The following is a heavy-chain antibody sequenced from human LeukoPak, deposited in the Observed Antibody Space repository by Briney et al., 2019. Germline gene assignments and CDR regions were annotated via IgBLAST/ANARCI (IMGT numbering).Heavy chain of an antibody. Sequence: GGSLRLSWAASGVTVSSNYMSWVRQAPGKGLEWVSVIYSGGSTYYAASVKGRFTISRDNSKNTLYLQMNSLRAEDTAVYYCARDLIVVVPAAMGDYYYYGMDVWGQGTTVTVSS. CDR1: GVTVSSNY. J-gene: IGHJ6*02. CDR3: ARDLIVVVPAAMGDYYYYGMDV. D-gene: IGHD2-2*01. CDR2: IYSGGST. V-gene: IGHV3-53*01.